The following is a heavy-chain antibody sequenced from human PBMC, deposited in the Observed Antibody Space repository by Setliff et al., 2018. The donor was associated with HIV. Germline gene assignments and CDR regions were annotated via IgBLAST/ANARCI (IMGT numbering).Heavy chain of an antibody. V-gene: IGHV4-4*07. Sequence: NPSETLSLTCTVSGGAMNNNYWSWIRQPAGKGLEWIGRIYIRGTNYNPSFKSRVTLSVDTSENQFSLRLSSVTAADTAVYFCARGGTVSADFDSWGQGTLVTVSS. J-gene: IGHJ4*02. D-gene: IGHD6-19*01. CDR3: ARGGTVSADFDS. CDR2: IYIRGT. CDR1: GGAMNNNY.